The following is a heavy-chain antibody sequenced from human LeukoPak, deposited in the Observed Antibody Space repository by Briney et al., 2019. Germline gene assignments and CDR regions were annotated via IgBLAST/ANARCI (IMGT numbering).Heavy chain of an antibody. CDR3: ARDPNWGSIDY. D-gene: IGHD7-27*01. V-gene: IGHV3-64*02. Sequence: SGGSLRLSCAASGFIFGNYAMYWVRHAPGKGLEYVSAISSDGRNTYYGGSVKGRFTISRDNSKNTLFLQMGSLRPEDMAVYYCARDPNWGSIDYWGQGTLVTVSS. J-gene: IGHJ4*02. CDR1: GFIFGNYA. CDR2: ISSDGRNT.